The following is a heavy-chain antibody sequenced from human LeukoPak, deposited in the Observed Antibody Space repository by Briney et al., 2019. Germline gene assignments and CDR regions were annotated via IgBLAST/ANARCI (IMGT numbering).Heavy chain of an antibody. J-gene: IGHJ4*02. CDR2: ISGSGGST. Sequence: GGSLRLSCAASGFTFSSYAMSWVRQAPGKGLEWVSAISGSGGSTYYADSVKGRFTISRDNSKNTLYLQMNSLRAEDTAVYYCAKDYYYGSGSYYAHWGQGTLVTVSS. V-gene: IGHV3-23*01. D-gene: IGHD3-10*01. CDR1: GFTFSSYA. CDR3: AKDYYYGSGSYYAH.